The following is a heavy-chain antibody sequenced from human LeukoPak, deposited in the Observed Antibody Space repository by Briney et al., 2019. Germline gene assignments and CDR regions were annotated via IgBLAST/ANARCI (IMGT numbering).Heavy chain of an antibody. CDR3: ARDGVAGGFDY. D-gene: IGHD6-19*01. CDR1: GFTFGRHW. J-gene: IGHJ4*02. Sequence: VGSLRLSCAASGFTFGRHWMSWVRQAPGKGLEWVAHMNQGGSETTNVDSVKGRFTISRDDAKNLVFLQMNSLRVEDTAVYYCARDGVAGGFDYWGQGILVTVSS. CDR2: MNQGGSET. V-gene: IGHV3-7*01.